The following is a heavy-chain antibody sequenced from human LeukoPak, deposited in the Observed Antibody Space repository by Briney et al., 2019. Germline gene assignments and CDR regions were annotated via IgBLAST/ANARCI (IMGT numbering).Heavy chain of an antibody. CDR2: ISGSGGST. D-gene: IGHD5-18*01. J-gene: IGHJ4*02. CDR1: GFTFSSYA. CDR3: AKEYVDTAMVIDY. V-gene: IGHV3-23*01. Sequence: GGSLRLSCAGSGFTFSSYAMSWVRQAPGKGLEWVSAISGSGGSTYYADSVKGRFTIYRDNSKNTLDLQMNSLRAEDTAVYYCAKEYVDTAMVIDYWGQGTLVTVSS.